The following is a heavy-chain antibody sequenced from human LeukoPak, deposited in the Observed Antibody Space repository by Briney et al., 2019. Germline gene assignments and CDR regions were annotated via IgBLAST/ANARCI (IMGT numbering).Heavy chain of an antibody. V-gene: IGHV3-23*01. CDR1: GFTFSSYA. CDR2: ISGSGGST. J-gene: IGHJ4*02. CDR3: AKDYYYDSSVIDY. D-gene: IGHD3-22*01. Sequence: GGSLRLSCAAPGFTFSSYAMSWVRQAPGKGLGWVSAISGSGGSTYYADSVKGRFTISRDNSKNTLYLQMNSLRAEDTAVYYCAKDYYYDSSVIDYWGQGTLVTVSS.